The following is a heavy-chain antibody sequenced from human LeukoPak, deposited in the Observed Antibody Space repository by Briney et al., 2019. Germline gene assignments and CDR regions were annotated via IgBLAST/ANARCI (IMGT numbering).Heavy chain of an antibody. V-gene: IGHV4-34*01. CDR3: AREVGGDFDALDY. D-gene: IGHD4-17*01. Sequence: SETLSLTCAVYGGSFNGYYWSWIRQPPGKGLEWIGEINHSGSTNYSPSLKSRVTLSVDTSKNQFSPRLSSVTAADTAVYYCAREVGGDFDALDYWGQGTLVTVSS. CDR2: INHSGST. CDR1: GGSFNGYY. J-gene: IGHJ4*02.